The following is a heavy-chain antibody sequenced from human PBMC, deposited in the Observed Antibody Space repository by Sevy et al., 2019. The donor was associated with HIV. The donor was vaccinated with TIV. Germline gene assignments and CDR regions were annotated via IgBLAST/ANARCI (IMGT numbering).Heavy chain of an antibody. CDR2: ITSSSSYI. V-gene: IGHV3-21*01. D-gene: IGHD1-26*01. Sequence: GGSLRLSCAASGFTFSSYSMNWVRQAPGKGLEWVSSITSSSSYIYYANSVKGRFTISRDNAKNSLYLQMNTLRAEDTAVYYCARDLISGAYGGWFDPWGQGTLVTVSS. J-gene: IGHJ5*02. CDR3: ARDLISGAYGGWFDP. CDR1: GFTFSSYS.